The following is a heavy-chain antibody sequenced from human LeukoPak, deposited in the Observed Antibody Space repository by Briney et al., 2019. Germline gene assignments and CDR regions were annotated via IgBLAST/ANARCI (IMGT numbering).Heavy chain of an antibody. Sequence: SETLSLTCTVSGGSISSYYWSWIRQPPGKGLEWVGRIYTSGSTNYNPSPKSRVTITVDTSKNQFPLKPSPVTAPDTAGVYCSASPSNYYDMSPMGVWGKGTTVTISS. CDR1: GGSISSYY. CDR2: IYTSGST. J-gene: IGHJ6*04. D-gene: IGHD3-22*01. V-gene: IGHV4-4*07. CDR3: SASPSNYYDMSPMGV.